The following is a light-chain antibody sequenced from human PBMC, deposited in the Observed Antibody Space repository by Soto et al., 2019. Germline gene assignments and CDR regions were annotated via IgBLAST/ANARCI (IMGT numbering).Light chain of an antibody. CDR2: NNN. J-gene: IGLJ3*02. CDR3: AAWDDSLSGPV. V-gene: IGLV1-47*02. Sequence: QSVLTQTPSASGTPGQRFTISCSGSSSNIGTNYVYWYQQLPGTAPKLLIYNNNQRPLGVPDRFSGSKSGTSASLAISGLRSEDEADYYCAAWDDSLSGPVFGGGTKLTVL. CDR1: SSNIGTNY.